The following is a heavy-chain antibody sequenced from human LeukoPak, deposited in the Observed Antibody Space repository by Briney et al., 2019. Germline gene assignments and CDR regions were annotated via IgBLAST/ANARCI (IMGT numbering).Heavy chain of an antibody. J-gene: IGHJ4*02. CDR3: ARGDLNVDTAMVGAPDY. V-gene: IGHV3-33*01. CDR1: GFTFSSYG. Sequence: GGSLRLSCAASGFTFSSYGMHWVRQAPGKGLEWVAVIWYDGSNKYYADSVKGRFTISRDNSKNTLYLQMNSLRAEDTAVYYCARGDLNVDTAMVGAPDYWGQGTLVTVSS. D-gene: IGHD5-18*01. CDR2: IWYDGSNK.